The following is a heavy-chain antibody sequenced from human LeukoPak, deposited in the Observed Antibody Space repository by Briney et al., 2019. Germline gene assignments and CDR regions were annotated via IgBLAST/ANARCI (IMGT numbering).Heavy chain of an antibody. Sequence: PGGSLRLSCAASGFTFSTYWMHWVRQAPGKGLVWVSRVRPEGTTTAYADSMKGRFTISRDNAKNTLFLQMNSLSAEDTAVYYCARDLDWILFDYWGQGTLVTVSS. J-gene: IGHJ4*02. CDR2: VRPEGTTT. CDR3: ARDLDWILFDY. V-gene: IGHV3-74*03. D-gene: IGHD3-9*01. CDR1: GFTFSTYW.